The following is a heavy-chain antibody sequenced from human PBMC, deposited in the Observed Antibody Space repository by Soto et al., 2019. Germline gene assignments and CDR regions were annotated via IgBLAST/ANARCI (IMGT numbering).Heavy chain of an antibody. V-gene: IGHV5-51*01. CDR2: IYPGDSDT. CDR1: GYSFTGYW. CDR3: ARHSSGWYNYYYYGMDV. Sequence: GESLKISCKGSGYSFTGYWIGWVRQMPGKGLEWMGIIYPGDSDTRYSPSFQGQVTISADKSISTAYLQWSSLKASDTAMYYCARHSSGWYNYYYYGMDVWGQGITVNVSS. D-gene: IGHD6-19*01. J-gene: IGHJ6*02.